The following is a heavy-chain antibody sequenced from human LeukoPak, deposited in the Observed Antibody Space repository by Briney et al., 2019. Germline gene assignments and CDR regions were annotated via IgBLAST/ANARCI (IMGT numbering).Heavy chain of an antibody. V-gene: IGHV4-59*08. J-gene: IGHJ4*02. D-gene: IGHD5-24*01. CDR3: ARGARAGYNLEPFDY. Sequence: SETLSLTCTVSGGSMSSYYWSWIRQPPGKGLEWIGYIYYSGSTKYNPSLKSRVTISVDTSKNQFSMKLSSVTAADTAVYYCARGARAGYNLEPFDYWGQGTLVTVSS. CDR2: IYYSGST. CDR1: GGSMSSYY.